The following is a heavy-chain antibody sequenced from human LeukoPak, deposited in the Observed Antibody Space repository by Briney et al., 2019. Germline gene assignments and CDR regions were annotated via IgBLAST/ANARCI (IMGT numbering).Heavy chain of an antibody. V-gene: IGHV3-23*01. J-gene: IGHJ4*02. Sequence: GGSLRLSCAASGFTFNNYAMSWVRQAPEKGLEWVSGISGSGGSTFYADSVKGRFTISRDNSKNTVFLQMSGLRGEDTAVYFCAKGWHIAVAGPEYYFDYWGQGTLVTVSS. CDR2: ISGSGGST. CDR1: GFTFNNYA. D-gene: IGHD6-19*01. CDR3: AKGWHIAVAGPEYYFDY.